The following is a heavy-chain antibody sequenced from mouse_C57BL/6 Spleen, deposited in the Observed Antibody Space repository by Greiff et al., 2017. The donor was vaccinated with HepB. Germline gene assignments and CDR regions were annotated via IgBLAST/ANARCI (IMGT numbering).Heavy chain of an antibody. CDR1: GFTFSDYG. J-gene: IGHJ1*03. Sequence: EVKLEESGGGLVKPGGSLKLSCAASGFTFSDYGMHWVRQAPEKGLEWVAYISSGSSTIYYADTVKGRFTISRDNAKNTLFLQMTSLRSEDTAMYYCAKERVYYDYDGGYFDVWGTGTTVTVSS. D-gene: IGHD2-4*01. V-gene: IGHV5-17*01. CDR2: ISSGSSTI. CDR3: AKERVYYDYDGGYFDV.